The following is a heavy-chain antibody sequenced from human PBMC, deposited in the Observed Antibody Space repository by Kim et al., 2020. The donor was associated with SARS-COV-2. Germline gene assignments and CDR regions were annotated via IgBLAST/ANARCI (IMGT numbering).Heavy chain of an antibody. D-gene: IGHD3-22*01. J-gene: IGHJ6*02. CDR2: IIPIFGTA. Sequence: SVKVSCKASGGTFSSYAISWVRQAPGQGLEWMGGIIPIFGTANYAQKFQGRVTITADESTSTAYMELSSLRSEDTAVYYCASPPAYDSSGNHYYYGMDVWGQGTTVTVSS. CDR3: ASPPAYDSSGNHYYYGMDV. CDR1: GGTFSSYA. V-gene: IGHV1-69*13.